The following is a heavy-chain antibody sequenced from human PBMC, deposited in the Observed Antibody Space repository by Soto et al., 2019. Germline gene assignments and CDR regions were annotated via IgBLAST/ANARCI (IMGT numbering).Heavy chain of an antibody. Sequence: QITLKESGPTLVKPTQTLTLTCTFSGFSLSTSGVGVGWIRQPPGKALEWLELIYWDDDKRYSPSLRSRLTLFHDTPKLLGALTVTRMDPVHTAIYYCVHSRAVIAGGGAFDIWGQGTRDPVSS. V-gene: IGHV2-5*02. CDR2: IYWDDDK. CDR1: GFSLSTSGVG. CDR3: VHSRAVIAGGGAFDI. J-gene: IGHJ3*02. D-gene: IGHD2-21*01.